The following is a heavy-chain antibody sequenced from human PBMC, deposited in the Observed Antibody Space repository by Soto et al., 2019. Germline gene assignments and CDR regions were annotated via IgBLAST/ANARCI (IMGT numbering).Heavy chain of an antibody. D-gene: IGHD2-15*01. J-gene: IGHJ6*02. CDR2: IIPIFGTA. CDR1: GGTFSSYA. CDR3: ARREDIGVVVDASNSYYYGIDG. Sequence: ASVKVPCNASGGTFSSYAISRVRQAPGQGFEWMGGIIPIFGTAYYAQKFQGRVTINAAESTSTAYMELSSLRSEDTDVYYCARREDIGVVVDASNSYYYGIDGWSQGTTVTASS. V-gene: IGHV1-69*13.